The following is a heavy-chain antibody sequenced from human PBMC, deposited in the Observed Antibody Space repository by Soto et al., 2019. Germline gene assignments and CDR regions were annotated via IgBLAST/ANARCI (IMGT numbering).Heavy chain of an antibody. Sequence: PGGSLRLSCAASGFTFSSYAMSWVRQAPGKGLEWVSAISGSGGSTFYAGSVKGRFTISRDNSKTTVYLQMNSLGAEDTAVYYCAKGRGYCSSTSCYVASGYWGQGTLVTVSS. CDR2: ISGSGGST. D-gene: IGHD2-2*01. V-gene: IGHV3-23*01. CDR1: GFTFSSYA. J-gene: IGHJ4*02. CDR3: AKGRGYCSSTSCYVASGY.